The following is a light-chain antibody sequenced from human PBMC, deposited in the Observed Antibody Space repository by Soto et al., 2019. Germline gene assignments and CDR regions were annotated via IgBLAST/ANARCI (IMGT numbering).Light chain of an antibody. V-gene: IGKV1-39*01. J-gene: IGKJ1*01. CDR2: AAS. CDR1: QSISSY. Sequence: DLQMTQSPSSLSASVGDRVTITCRASQSISSYLNWYQQKPGKATKLLIYAASSLQSGVPSRFSGSGSGTDFTLTISSLQPEDFATYYCQQSYSTPPRTFGQGTKVEIK. CDR3: QQSYSTPPRT.